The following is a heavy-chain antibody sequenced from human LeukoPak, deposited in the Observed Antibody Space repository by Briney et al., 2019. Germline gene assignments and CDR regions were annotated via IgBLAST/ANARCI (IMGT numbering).Heavy chain of an antibody. D-gene: IGHD1-26*01. CDR1: GYTFTSYD. J-gene: IGHJ4*02. CDR2: MNPNSGNT. V-gene: IGHV1-8*01. Sequence: ASVKVSCKASGYTFTSYDINWVRQATGQGLVWMGWMNPNSGNTGYAQKFQGRVTMTRNTSISTAYMELSSLRSEDTAVYYCARGQRGATKTNGGIFAYWGQGTLVTVSS. CDR3: ARGQRGATKTNGGIFAY.